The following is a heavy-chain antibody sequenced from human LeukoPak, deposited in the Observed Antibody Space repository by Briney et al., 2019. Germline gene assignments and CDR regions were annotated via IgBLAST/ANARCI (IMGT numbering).Heavy chain of an antibody. CDR3: AKDSHYDFWSGYYLFDY. Sequence: PGGSLRLSCAASGFTFSNYAMSWVRQAPGKGLEWVSGISGSGANTYHADSVKGRFTISRDNSKNTLYLQMNSLRAEDTAVYYCAKDSHYDFWSGYYLFDYWGQGTLVTVSS. CDR2: ISGSGANT. D-gene: IGHD3-3*01. CDR1: GFTFSNYA. V-gene: IGHV3-23*01. J-gene: IGHJ4*02.